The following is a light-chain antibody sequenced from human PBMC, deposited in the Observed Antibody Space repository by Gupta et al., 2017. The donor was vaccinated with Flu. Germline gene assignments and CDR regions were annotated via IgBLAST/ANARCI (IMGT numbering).Light chain of an antibody. J-gene: IGKJ1*01. CDR1: QSISRF. CDR3: QQSSITPWT. Sequence: PSSLSASVGDRVTITCRASQSISRFLNWYQQKPGKAPKLLIYAASTLNSGVPVRFSGSGSGTDFSLTISRLQPGDFATYFCQQSSITPWTFGQGTKVEIK. V-gene: IGKV1-39*01. CDR2: AAS.